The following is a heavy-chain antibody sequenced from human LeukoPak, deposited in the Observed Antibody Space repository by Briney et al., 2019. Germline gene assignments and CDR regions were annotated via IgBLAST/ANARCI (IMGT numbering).Heavy chain of an antibody. D-gene: IGHD3-3*01. Sequence: PGGSLRLSCAASGFTFSSYAMHWVRQAPGKGLEWVSVISYDGSNKYYADSVKGRFTISRDNSKNTLYLQMNSLRAEDTAVYYCARDLGYYRILNWFDPWGQGTLVTVSS. CDR3: ARDLGYYRILNWFDP. CDR2: ISYDGSNK. V-gene: IGHV3-30-3*01. CDR1: GFTFSSYA. J-gene: IGHJ5*02.